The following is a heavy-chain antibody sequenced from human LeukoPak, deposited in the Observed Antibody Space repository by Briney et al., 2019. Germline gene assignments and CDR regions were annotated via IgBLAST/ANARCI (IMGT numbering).Heavy chain of an antibody. V-gene: IGHV1-3*01. Sequence: ASVKVSCKASGYTFTSYAMHWVRQAPGQRLEWMGWINAGNGNTKYSQKFQGRVTITTDESTSTAYMELSSLRSEDTAVYYCARESPNDSSGYYADYWGQGTLVTVSS. CDR1: GYTFTSYA. J-gene: IGHJ4*02. CDR2: INAGNGNT. CDR3: ARESPNDSSGYYADY. D-gene: IGHD3-22*01.